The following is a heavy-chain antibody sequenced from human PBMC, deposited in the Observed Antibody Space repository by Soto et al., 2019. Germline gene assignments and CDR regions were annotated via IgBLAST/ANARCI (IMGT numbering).Heavy chain of an antibody. CDR2: IYYSGST. D-gene: IGHD3-9*01. Sequence: SETLSLTCTVSGGSISSGDYYWSWIRKPPGKGLEWIGYIYYSGSTYYNPSLKSRVTISVDTSKNQFSLKLSSVTAADTAVYYCARVYARYVGDILTGTVVDPWGQGTLVTVSS. CDR3: ARVYARYVGDILTGTVVDP. CDR1: GGSISSGDYY. V-gene: IGHV4-30-4*01. J-gene: IGHJ5*02.